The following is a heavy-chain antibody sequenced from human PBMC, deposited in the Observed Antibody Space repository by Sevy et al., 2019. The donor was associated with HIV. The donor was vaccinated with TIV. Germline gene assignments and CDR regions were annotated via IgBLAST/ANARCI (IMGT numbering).Heavy chain of an antibody. V-gene: IGHV1-24*01. CDR1: GYTLTELS. J-gene: IGHJ4*02. Sequence: ASVKVSCKVSGYTLTELSMHWVRQAPGKGLEWMATFDPEDGETIYAQKFQGRVTMTEDNFTDTAYMELSSLRSEDTAVYYCSTTRDYYDSSGYPFDYWGQGTLVTVSS. CDR2: FDPEDGET. D-gene: IGHD3-22*01. CDR3: STTRDYYDSSGYPFDY.